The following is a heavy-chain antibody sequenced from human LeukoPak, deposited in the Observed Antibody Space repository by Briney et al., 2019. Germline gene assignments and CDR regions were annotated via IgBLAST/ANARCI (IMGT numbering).Heavy chain of an antibody. CDR2: ITGSSTWT. Sequence: GGSLRLSCEASGFTFRTYGMAWVRQAPGKGLEWVSGITGSSTWTYYADSVKGRFTISRDNSNNTLHLQMNSLAAEDTAIYYCARELVSLGTGYFDLWGRGTLVTVSS. V-gene: IGHV3-23*01. CDR3: ARELVSLGTGYFDL. D-gene: IGHD7-27*01. CDR1: GFTFRTYG. J-gene: IGHJ2*01.